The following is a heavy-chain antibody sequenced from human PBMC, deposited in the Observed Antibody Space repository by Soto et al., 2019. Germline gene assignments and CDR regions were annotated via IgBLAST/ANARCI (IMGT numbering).Heavy chain of an antibody. J-gene: IGHJ6*02. CDR2: IYPGDSDT. Sequence: ASLKISCKGSGYSVTSYWIGWVRQMPGKGLEWMGIIYPGDSDTRYSPSFQGQVTISADKSISTAYLQWSSLKASDTAMYYCARLVGAFYYYYGMDVWGQGTTVTVSS. V-gene: IGHV5-51*01. CDR1: GYSVTSYW. D-gene: IGHD1-26*01. CDR3: ARLVGAFYYYYGMDV.